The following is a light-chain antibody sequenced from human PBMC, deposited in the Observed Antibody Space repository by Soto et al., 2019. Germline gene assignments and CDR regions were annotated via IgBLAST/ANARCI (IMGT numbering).Light chain of an antibody. J-gene: IGLJ2*01. CDR3: LLYMGGGIVL. CDR1: SGSVSTSYY. CDR2: NTN. V-gene: IGLV8-61*01. Sequence: QAVVTQEPSFSVSPGGTVTLTCGLSSGSVSTSYYPSWYQQTPGQAPRTLIYNTNTRSSGVPGRFSGSILGNKAALTITGAQADDESDYYCLLYMGGGIVLFGGGTKLTVL.